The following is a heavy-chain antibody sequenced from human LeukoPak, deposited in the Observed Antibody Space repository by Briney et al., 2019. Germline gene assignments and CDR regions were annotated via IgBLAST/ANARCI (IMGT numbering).Heavy chain of an antibody. CDR1: VITFSTHG. CDR3: AKGTMAGIFDY. D-gene: IGHD5-24*01. V-gene: IGHV3-30*18. CDR2: ILYDGSNH. J-gene: IGHJ4*02. Sequence: GGSLRLSCAASVITFSTHGMSWVRQAPGKGLEWVAIILYDGSNHCYVESVKGRFTISRDNSKNTLYLQMNSLRAEDTAVYYCAKGTMAGIFDYWGQGTLVTVSS.